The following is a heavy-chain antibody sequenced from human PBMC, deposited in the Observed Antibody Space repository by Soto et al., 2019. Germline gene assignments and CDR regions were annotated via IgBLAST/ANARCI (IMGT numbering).Heavy chain of an antibody. J-gene: IGHJ4*01. Sequence: EVQLVESGGGLVQPGGSLRLSCAASGFTFSDYSMDWVRQAPGKGLEWVSYISSSSSTIYYADSVKGRFTISRDNTKNSLYMQMSSLRDEDTGVYYCARDAGSWGYGCQRTLVSVSS. CDR2: ISSSSSTI. CDR3: ARDAGSWGY. CDR1: GFTFSDYS. V-gene: IGHV3-48*02. D-gene: IGHD3-10*01.